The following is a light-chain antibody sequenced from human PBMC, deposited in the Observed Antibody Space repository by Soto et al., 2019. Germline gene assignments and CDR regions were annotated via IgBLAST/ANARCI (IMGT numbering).Light chain of an antibody. J-gene: IGKJ1*01. V-gene: IGKV3-20*01. CDR2: DAS. CDR3: QHYGGSPRT. Sequence: EIVLTQSPGTLSLSPGERATLSCRATQSVSASYLAWYQQKPGQAPRLLLYDASSRATGIPDRFSGSGSGTDFTLTISRLEPEDFAVYYCQHYGGSPRTFGQGTKVEIK. CDR1: QSVSASY.